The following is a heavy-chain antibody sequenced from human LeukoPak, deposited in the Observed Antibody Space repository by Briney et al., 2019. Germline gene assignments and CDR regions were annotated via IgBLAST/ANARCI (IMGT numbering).Heavy chain of an antibody. D-gene: IGHD5-24*01. J-gene: IGHJ5*01. Sequence: GGXLXLSXXASGFTVTHYAMRWVRQAPGKEREYVSAVDANGRTTYYEDSVKGRFTISRDDSKNTLYLKMSSLRPADTAIYYCSCRDALPASGHGTLVTISS. CDR2: VDANGRTT. V-gene: IGHV3-64D*06. CDR3: SCRDALPA. CDR1: GFTVTHYA.